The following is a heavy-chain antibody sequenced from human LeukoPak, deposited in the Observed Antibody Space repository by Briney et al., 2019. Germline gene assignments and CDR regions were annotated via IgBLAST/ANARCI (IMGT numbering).Heavy chain of an antibody. Sequence: GGSLRLSCAGSGFTFSNYAMTWVRQAPGKGLEWVSSVSGSGRNTFYPDSVEGRFTISRDNSKNTVYLQMNSLRAEDTAVYYCAKGGVVGAFDYWGQGTLVTVSS. J-gene: IGHJ4*02. D-gene: IGHD1-26*01. CDR1: GFTFSNYA. CDR3: AKGGVVGAFDY. V-gene: IGHV3-23*01. CDR2: VSGSGRNT.